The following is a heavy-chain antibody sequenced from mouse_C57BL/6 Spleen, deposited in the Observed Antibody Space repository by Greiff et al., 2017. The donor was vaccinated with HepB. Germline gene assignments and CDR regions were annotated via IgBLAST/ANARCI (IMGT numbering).Heavy chain of an antibody. CDR3: ARRELHAMDY. J-gene: IGHJ4*01. CDR1: GFTFSDYG. Sequence: EVKLVESGGGLVKPGGSLKLSCAASGFTFSDYGMHWVRPAPEKGLEWVAYISSGSSTIYYADTVKGRFTISRDNAKNTLFLQMTSLRSEDTAMYYCARRELHAMDYWGQGTSVTVSS. D-gene: IGHD2-1*01. CDR2: ISSGSSTI. V-gene: IGHV5-17*01.